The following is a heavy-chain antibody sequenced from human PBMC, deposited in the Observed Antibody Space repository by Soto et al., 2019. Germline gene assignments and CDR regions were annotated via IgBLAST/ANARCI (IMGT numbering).Heavy chain of an antibody. J-gene: IGHJ4*02. CDR1: GFTFSTYG. V-gene: IGHV3-33*03. D-gene: IGHD6-13*01. CDR2: IWYDGSNK. CDR3: AHSGPIATVAFDY. Sequence: PGGSLRLSCAASGFTFSTYGMHWVRQAPGKGLEWAAVIWYDGSNKYYADSLKGRFTISRDNSKNTLYLQMSSLRAEDTAIYFCAHSGPIATVAFDYWGQGILVTVSS.